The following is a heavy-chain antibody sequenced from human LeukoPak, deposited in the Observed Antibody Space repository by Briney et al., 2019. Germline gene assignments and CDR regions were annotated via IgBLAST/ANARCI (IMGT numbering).Heavy chain of an antibody. CDR3: ARRHDILTALGY. V-gene: IGHV1-69*04. D-gene: IGHD3-9*01. CDR1: GGTFSSYA. Sequence: GASVKVSCKASGGTFSSYAISWVRQAPGQGLEWMGRIISILGIANYAQKFQGRVTITADKSTSTAYMELSSLRSEDTAVYYCARRHDILTALGYWGQGTLVTVSS. J-gene: IGHJ4*02. CDR2: IISILGIA.